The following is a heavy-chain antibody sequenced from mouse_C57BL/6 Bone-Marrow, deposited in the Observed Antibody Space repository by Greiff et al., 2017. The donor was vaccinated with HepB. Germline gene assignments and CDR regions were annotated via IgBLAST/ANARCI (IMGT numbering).Heavy chain of an antibody. CDR1: GYTFTSYG. Sequence: VKLMESGAELARPGASVKLSCKASGYTFTSYGISWVKQSTGQGLEWIGEIYPRSGNTYYNEKFKGKATLTADKSSSTAYMELRSLTSEDSAVYFCARGVERAYWGQGTLVTVSA. CDR3: ARGVERAY. V-gene: IGHV1-81*01. J-gene: IGHJ3*01. CDR2: IYPRSGNT. D-gene: IGHD1-1*01.